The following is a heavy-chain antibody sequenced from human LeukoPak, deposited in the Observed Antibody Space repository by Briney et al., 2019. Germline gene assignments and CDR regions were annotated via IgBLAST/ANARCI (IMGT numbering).Heavy chain of an antibody. CDR2: IWYDGSNK. V-gene: IGHV3-33*01. CDR3: ARGDSGYGHLDY. Sequence: GRSLRLSCAASGFTFSSYGMHWVRQAPGKGLEWVAVIWYDGSNKYYADSVKGRFTISRDNSKNTLYLQMNSLRAEDTAVYYCARGDSGYGHLDYWGQGTLVTVSS. CDR1: GFTFSSYG. J-gene: IGHJ4*02. D-gene: IGHD5-12*01.